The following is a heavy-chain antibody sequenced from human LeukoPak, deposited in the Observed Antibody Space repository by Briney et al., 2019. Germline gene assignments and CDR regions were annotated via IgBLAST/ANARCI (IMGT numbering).Heavy chain of an antibody. D-gene: IGHD3-22*01. CDR3: ARGAYYYDSSGYYDY. J-gene: IGHJ4*02. Sequence: ASVKVSCKASGYTFTGYYMHWVRQAPGQGLEWMGWINPNSGGRNYAQKFQGWVTMTRDTSISTAYMELSRLRSDDTAVYYCARGAYYYDSSGYYDYWGQGTLVTVSS. CDR2: INPNSGGR. CDR1: GYTFTGYY. V-gene: IGHV1-2*04.